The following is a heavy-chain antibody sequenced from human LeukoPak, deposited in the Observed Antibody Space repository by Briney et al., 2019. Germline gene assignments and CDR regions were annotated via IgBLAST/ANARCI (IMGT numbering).Heavy chain of an antibody. CDR3: ARRPPSYYGSGSYYKGGFDY. J-gene: IGHJ4*02. V-gene: IGHV4-34*01. CDR1: GGSFSGYY. CDR2: INHSGTT. Sequence: SETLSLTCAVYGGSFSGYYWSWIRQPPGKGLEWIGEINHSGTTNYNPSLKSRVTISVDTSKNQFSLKLSSVTAADTAVYYCARRPPSYYGSGSYYKGGFDYWGQGTLVTVSS. D-gene: IGHD3-10*01.